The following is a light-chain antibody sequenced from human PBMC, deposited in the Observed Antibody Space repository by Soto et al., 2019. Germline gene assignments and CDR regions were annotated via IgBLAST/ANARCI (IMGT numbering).Light chain of an antibody. CDR2: DAS. CDR3: QLYSRSPRQIT. Sequence: EIVLTPSPGTLCLSPGERCTLSCRATQRVTRYVAWYQPNPGQAPRLLISDASGRATGIPDRFSGSGSGTDCTLTISRLEPEDFAVYYCQLYSRSPRQITFGQGTRLEIK. J-gene: IGKJ5*01. CDR1: QRVTRY. V-gene: IGKV3-20*01.